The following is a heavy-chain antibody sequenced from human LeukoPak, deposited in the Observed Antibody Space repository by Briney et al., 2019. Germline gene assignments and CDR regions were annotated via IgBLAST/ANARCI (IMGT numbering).Heavy chain of an antibody. J-gene: IGHJ4*02. CDR2: ISYDGSNK. Sequence: PGGSLRLSRAASGFTFSSYAMHWVRQAPGKGLEWVAVISYDGSNKYYADSVKGRFTISRDNSKNTLYLQMNSLRAEDTAVYYCARDFGDQLPSSWGQGTLVTVSS. CDR3: ARDFGDQLPSS. D-gene: IGHD2-2*01. CDR1: GFTFSSYA. V-gene: IGHV3-30-3*01.